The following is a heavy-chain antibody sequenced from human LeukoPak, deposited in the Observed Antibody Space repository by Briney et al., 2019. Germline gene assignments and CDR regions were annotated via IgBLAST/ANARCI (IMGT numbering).Heavy chain of an antibody. CDR1: GFTFSSYA. J-gene: IGHJ6*03. CDR3: AKGGIFGVAGYYYYMDV. Sequence: EGSLRLSCAASGFTFSSYAMSWVRQAPGKGLEWVSAISGSGGSTYCADSVKGRFTISRDNSKNTLYLQMNSLRAEDTAVYYCAKGGIFGVAGYYYYMDVWGKGTTVTVSS. D-gene: IGHD3-3*01. V-gene: IGHV3-23*01. CDR2: ISGSGGST.